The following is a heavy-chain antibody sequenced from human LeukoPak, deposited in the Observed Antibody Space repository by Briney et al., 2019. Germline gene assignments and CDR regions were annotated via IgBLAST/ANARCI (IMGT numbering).Heavy chain of an antibody. CDR3: ARDPFLRWLNAFDI. D-gene: IGHD4-23*01. CDR1: GFTFSSYS. J-gene: IGHJ3*02. Sequence: GGSLRLSCAASGFTFSSYSMNWVRQASGKGLEWVSSISSSSSYIYYADSVKGRFTISRDNAKNSLYLQMNSLRAEDTAVYYCARDPFLRWLNAFDIWGQGTMVTVSS. V-gene: IGHV3-21*01. CDR2: ISSSSSYI.